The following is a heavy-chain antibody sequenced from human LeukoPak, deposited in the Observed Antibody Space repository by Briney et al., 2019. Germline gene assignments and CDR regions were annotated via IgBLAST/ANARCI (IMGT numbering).Heavy chain of an antibody. D-gene: IGHD6-19*01. CDR1: GFTFSSYS. CDR2: ISSSGGTR. CDR3: ARVNGWSYYYYYYYMDV. Sequence: GGSLRLSCAASGFTFSSYSMNWVRQAPGKGLEWVSYISSSGGTRYYADSVKGRFAISRDNAKNPLYLQMNSLRAEDTAVYYCARVNGWSYYYYYYYMDVWGKGTTVTVSS. V-gene: IGHV3-48*04. J-gene: IGHJ6*03.